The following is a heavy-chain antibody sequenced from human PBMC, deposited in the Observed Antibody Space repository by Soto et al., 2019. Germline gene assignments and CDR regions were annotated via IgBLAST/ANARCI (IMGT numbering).Heavy chain of an antibody. Sequence: QVQLVQSGAELKKPGSSVKVSCKASGVTFRSYAISWVRQAPGQGLEWLGNIIPVFHTIHYAEKFQGRVTITADESMGTAYMELSSLRSEDTAVYFCAREGFNYYDNTQVQNAFAIWGQGTVVTVSS. CDR2: IIPVFHTI. CDR1: GVTFRSYA. D-gene: IGHD3-22*01. V-gene: IGHV1-69*18. J-gene: IGHJ3*02. CDR3: AREGFNYYDNTQVQNAFAI.